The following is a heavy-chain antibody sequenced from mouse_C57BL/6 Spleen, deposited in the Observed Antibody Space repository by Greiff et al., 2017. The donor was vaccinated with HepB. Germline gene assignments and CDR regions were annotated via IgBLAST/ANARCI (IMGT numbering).Heavy chain of an antibody. D-gene: IGHD4-1*01. V-gene: IGHV1-81*01. CDR3: ARAGTSFDY. CDR1: GYTFTSYG. Sequence: VKLMESGAELARPGASVKLSCKASGYTFTSYGISWVKQRTGQGLEWIGEIYPRSGNTYYNEKFKGKATLTADKSSSTAYMELRSLTSEDSAVSICARAGTSFDYWGQGTTLTVSS. J-gene: IGHJ2*01. CDR2: IYPRSGNT.